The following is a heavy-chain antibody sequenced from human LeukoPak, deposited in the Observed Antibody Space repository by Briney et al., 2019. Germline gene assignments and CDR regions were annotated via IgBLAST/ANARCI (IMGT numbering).Heavy chain of an antibody. V-gene: IGHV5-51*01. D-gene: IGHD3-16*01. CDR2: IYSGDSDT. CDR1: GYSFTTYW. Sequence: GESLKISCKGFGYSFTTYWIGWVRQIPGKGLEWMGVIYSGDSDTRYSPSFQGQVTISADKSISTAFLQWSSLKASDAAMYYCARRLPLQNWFDPWGQGTLVTVSS. J-gene: IGHJ5*02. CDR3: ARRLPLQNWFDP.